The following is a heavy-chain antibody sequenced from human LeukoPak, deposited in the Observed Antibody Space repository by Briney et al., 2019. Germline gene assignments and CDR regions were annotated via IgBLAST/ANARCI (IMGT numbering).Heavy chain of an antibody. J-gene: IGHJ6*02. V-gene: IGHV3-13*01. D-gene: IGHD3-9*01. CDR1: GFTFSSYD. CDR2: IGTAGDT. CDR3: AREGYDILTGDYYYGMDA. Sequence: GGSLRLSCAASGFTFSSYDMHWVRQATGKGLEWVSAIGTAGDTYYPGSVKGRFTISRENAKNSLYLQMNSLRAGDTAVYYCAREGYDILTGDYYYGMDAWGQGTTVTVSS.